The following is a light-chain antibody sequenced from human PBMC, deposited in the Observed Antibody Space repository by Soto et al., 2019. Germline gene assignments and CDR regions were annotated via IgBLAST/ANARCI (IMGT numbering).Light chain of an antibody. CDR3: QQAASFPIT. CDR1: QGIKNW. Sequence: DIQMAQSPSYLSESVGERVTITCLASQGIKNWLAWYQQKPGKAPNLLIYTGSSLQSGVPSRFSGSGSGTDFTLTINSLQPEDFATYYCQQAASFPITFGQGTRLEI. J-gene: IGKJ5*01. CDR2: TGS. V-gene: IGKV1-12*01.